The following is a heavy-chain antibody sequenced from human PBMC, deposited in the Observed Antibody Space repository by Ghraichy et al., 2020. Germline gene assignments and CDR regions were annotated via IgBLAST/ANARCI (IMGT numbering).Heavy chain of an antibody. J-gene: IGHJ6*02. CDR1: GFTFSSYS. V-gene: IGHV3-21*01. CDR2: ISSSSSYI. CDR3: ERGGELGYYYGMDV. D-gene: IGHD1-7*01. Sequence: ESLRLSCAASGFTFSSYSMNWVRQAPGKGLEWVSSISSSSSYIYYADSVKGRFTISRDNAKNSLYLQMNSLRAEDTAVYYCERGGELGYYYGMDVWGQGTTVTVSS.